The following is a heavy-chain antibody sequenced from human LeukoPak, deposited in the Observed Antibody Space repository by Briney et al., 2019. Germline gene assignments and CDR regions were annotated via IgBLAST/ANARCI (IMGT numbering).Heavy chain of an antibody. CDR3: ARDLVVVTAMNDY. V-gene: IGHV3-7*01. J-gene: IGHJ4*02. CDR2: IKQDGSEK. CDR1: GFTFSSRDW. Sequence: GGSLRLSCVASGFTFSSRDWMTWVRQAPGKGLEWVANIKQDGSEKYYVDSVKGRFTISRDNAKNSLYLQMNSLRAEDTAVYYCARDLVVVTAMNDYWGQGTLVTVSS. D-gene: IGHD2-21*02.